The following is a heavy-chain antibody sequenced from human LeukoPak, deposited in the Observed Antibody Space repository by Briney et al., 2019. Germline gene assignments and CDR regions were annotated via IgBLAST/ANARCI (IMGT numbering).Heavy chain of an antibody. D-gene: IGHD3-22*01. CDR2: ISGSGGNT. CDR1: GFIFSSYA. J-gene: IGHJ4*02. Sequence: GGSLRLSCAASGFIFSSYAISWVRQAPGKGLEWVSSISGSGGNTYYADSVKGRFTLSTDKSTNTPYLQMNSLRAEDTAVYYCAKGQRGSYYDGSGYTDYWGQGTLVTVSS. V-gene: IGHV3-23*01. CDR3: AKGQRGSYYDGSGYTDY.